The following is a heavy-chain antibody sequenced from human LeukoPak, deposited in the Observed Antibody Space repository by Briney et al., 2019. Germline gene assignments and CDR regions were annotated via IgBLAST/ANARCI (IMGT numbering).Heavy chain of an antibody. J-gene: IGHJ3*02. CDR3: TTESPVDDYVDQGDAFDI. CDR1: GFTFSNAW. Sequence: PGGSLRLSCAASGFTFSNAWMSWVRQAPGKGLEWVGRIKSKTDGGTTDYAAPVKGRFTISRDDSKNTLYLQMNSLKTEDTAVYYCTTESPVDDYVDQGDAFDIWGQGTMVTVSS. D-gene: IGHD4-17*01. V-gene: IGHV3-15*01. CDR2: IKSKTDGGTT.